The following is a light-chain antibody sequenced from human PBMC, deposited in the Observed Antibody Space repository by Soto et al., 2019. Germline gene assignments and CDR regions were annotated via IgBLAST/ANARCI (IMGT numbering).Light chain of an antibody. CDR3: SSDTSSSTLVI. Sequence: QSVLTQPASVSGSPGQSITISCTGTSSDVGGYNYVSWYQQHPGKAPKLMIYEVSNRPSGVSNRFSGSQSGNTASLTISGLQAEDDADYYCSSDTSSSTLVIFGGGTKLTVL. CDR2: EVS. V-gene: IGLV2-14*01. CDR1: SSDVGGYNY. J-gene: IGLJ2*01.